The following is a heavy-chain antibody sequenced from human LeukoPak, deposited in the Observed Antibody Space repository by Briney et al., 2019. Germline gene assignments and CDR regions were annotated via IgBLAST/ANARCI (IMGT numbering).Heavy chain of an antibody. CDR2: ISGSGGST. D-gene: IGHD2-21*02. CDR3: AKEPRHCGGDCFSLLDY. Sequence: GGSLRLSCAASGFIFNTYGMSWVRQAPGKGLEWVSLISGSGGSTYYADSVKGRFTISRDDSKNTLYLQMNSLRPEDTAVFYCAKEPRHCGGDCFSLLDYWGQGTLVTVSS. CDR1: GFIFNTYG. J-gene: IGHJ4*02. V-gene: IGHV3-23*01.